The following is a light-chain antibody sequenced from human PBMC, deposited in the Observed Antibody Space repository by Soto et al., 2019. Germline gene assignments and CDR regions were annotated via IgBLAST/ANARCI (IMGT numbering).Light chain of an antibody. J-gene: IGKJ5*01. CDR1: QGISSY. CDR3: LQNYNYPIT. V-gene: IGKV1-8*01. CDR2: AAS. Sequence: AIRMTQSPSSLSASTGDRVTITCRASQGISSYLAWYQQKPGKAPKLLIYAASTLQSGVPSRFSGSGSGTDFTLTISCLQSEDFATYYCLQNYNYPITFGQGTRPEIK.